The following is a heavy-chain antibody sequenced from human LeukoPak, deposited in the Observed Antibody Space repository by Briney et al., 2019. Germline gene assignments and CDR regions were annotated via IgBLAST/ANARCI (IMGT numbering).Heavy chain of an antibody. V-gene: IGHV3-23*01. Sequence: GGSLRLSCATSGFSFSDSSMACVRQAPGKGLEWVSSISGSGSSTYYADSVKGRFTISRDNSKNTLYLLMNGLRADDTAVYYCAKRPGAAADGAFDIWGQGTMVTVSS. CDR1: GFSFSDSS. J-gene: IGHJ3*02. D-gene: IGHD2-2*01. CDR2: ISGSGSST. CDR3: AKRPGAAADGAFDI.